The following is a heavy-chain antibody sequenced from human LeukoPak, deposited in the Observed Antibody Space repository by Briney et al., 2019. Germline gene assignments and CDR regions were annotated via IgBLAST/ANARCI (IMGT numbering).Heavy chain of an antibody. CDR2: IYYSGST. D-gene: IGHD3-16*01. CDR3: ARAGSAPYIFNWFDP. Sequence: SETLSLTCTVSGGSISSYYWSWIRQPPGKGLEWIGYIYYSGSTNYNPSLKSRVTISVDTSKNQFSLKLNSVTAADTAVYYCARAGSAPYIFNWFDPWGQGTLVTVSS. J-gene: IGHJ5*02. CDR1: GGSISSYY. V-gene: IGHV4-59*01.